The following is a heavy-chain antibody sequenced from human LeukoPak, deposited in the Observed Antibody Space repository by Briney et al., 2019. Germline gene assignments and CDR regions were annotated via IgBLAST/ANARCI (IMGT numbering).Heavy chain of an antibody. CDR1: RFTFSSYA. J-gene: IGHJ3*02. V-gene: IGHV3-23*01. CDR3: AKDLDSSGYYRDAFDI. CDR2: ISAGGGSA. D-gene: IGHD3-22*01. Sequence: GGSLRLSCAASRFTFSSYAMSWVRQAPGKGLEWVSSISAGGGSAYYADSVKGRFTISRDNSKNTLYLHMNSLRAEDTAVYYCAKDLDSSGYYRDAFDIWGQGTMVTVSS.